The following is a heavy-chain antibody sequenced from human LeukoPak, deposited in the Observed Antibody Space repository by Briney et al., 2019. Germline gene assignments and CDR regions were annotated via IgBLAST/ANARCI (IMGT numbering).Heavy chain of an antibody. D-gene: IGHD3-22*01. J-gene: IGHJ4*02. CDR2: ISGTGGST. V-gene: IGHV3-23*01. CDR1: GFTFSSYA. CDR3: AKVGSTRRMIVVANDISFDY. Sequence: GGSLRLSCAASGFTFSSYAMSWVRQAPGKGLEWVSAISGTGGSTYYAASVKGRFTISRDNSKNTLYLQMNSLRAEDTAVYYCAKVGSTRRMIVVANDISFDYWGQGTLVTVSS.